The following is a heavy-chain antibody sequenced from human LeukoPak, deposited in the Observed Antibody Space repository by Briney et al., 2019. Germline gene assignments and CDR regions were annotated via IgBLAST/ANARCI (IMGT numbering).Heavy chain of an antibody. D-gene: IGHD4-23*01. V-gene: IGHV1-2*02. CDR1: GYTFTGYY. CDR2: INPNSGGT. J-gene: IGHJ4*02. CDR3: ARDLYGGNVGNDY. Sequence: ASVKVSCKASGYTFTGYYLHWVRQAPGQGLEWMGWINPNSGGTNYAQKFQGRVTMTRDTSISTAYMELSSLRSDDTAVYYCARDLYGGNVGNDYWGQGTLVTVSS.